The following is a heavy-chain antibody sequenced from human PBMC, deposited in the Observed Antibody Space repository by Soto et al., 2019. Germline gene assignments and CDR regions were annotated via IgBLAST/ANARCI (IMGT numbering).Heavy chain of an antibody. J-gene: IGHJ4*02. CDR1: GGPISSSNW. CDR2: IYRSGTT. Sequence: SETLSLTCAVSGGPISSSNWWSWVRQPPGKGLEWIGEIYRSGTTNYNPSLKSRVTISIDKSKNQFSLNLNSVTAADTAVYYCARVPDYWGQGILVTVS. CDR3: ARVPDY. V-gene: IGHV4-4*02. D-gene: IGHD2-2*01.